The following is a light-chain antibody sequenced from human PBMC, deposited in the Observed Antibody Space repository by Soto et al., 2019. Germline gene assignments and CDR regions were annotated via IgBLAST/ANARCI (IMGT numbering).Light chain of an antibody. CDR3: QQYNNWPLT. Sequence: EILMTQSPATLSVSPGERATLSCRASHRVNTYLAWYQQRPGQAPRLLIYDASTRATGIPARFSGSGSGTEFTLTISSLQSEDFAVYYCQQYNNWPLTFGGGTKVEI. V-gene: IGKV3-15*01. CDR1: HRVNTY. J-gene: IGKJ4*01. CDR2: DAS.